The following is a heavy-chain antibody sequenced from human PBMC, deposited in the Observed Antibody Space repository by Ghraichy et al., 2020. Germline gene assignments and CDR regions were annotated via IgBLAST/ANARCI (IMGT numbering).Heavy chain of an antibody. CDR1: GFTFSSYS. CDR2: ISSSSSYI. J-gene: IGHJ6*02. V-gene: IGHV3-21*01. D-gene: IGHD3-9*01. CDR3: ARVGITISGYYYYGMDV. Sequence: GGSLRLSCAASGFTFSSYSMNWVRQAPGKGLEWVSSISSSSSYIYYADSVKGRFTISRDNAKNSLYLQMNSLRAEDTAVYYCARVGITISGYYYYGMDVWGLGTTVTVSS.